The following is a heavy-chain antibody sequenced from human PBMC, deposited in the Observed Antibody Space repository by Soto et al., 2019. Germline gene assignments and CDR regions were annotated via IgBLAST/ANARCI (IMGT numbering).Heavy chain of an antibody. J-gene: IGHJ6*02. D-gene: IGHD2-21*01. Sequence: EVQLVESGGGLVQPGGSLRLSCAASGFTFSSYAMHWVRQAPGKGLEYVSDITSNGGNTDYASSVKGRFTISRDNSKNTLYLQMGSLRAEDMAVYYWARRIPLGYGIDVWGQGTTVTVSS. CDR3: ARRIPLGYGIDV. CDR1: GFTFSSYA. V-gene: IGHV3-64*01. CDR2: ITSNGGNT.